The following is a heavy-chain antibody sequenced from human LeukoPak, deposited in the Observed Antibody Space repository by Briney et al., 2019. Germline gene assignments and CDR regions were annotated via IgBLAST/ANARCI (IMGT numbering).Heavy chain of an antibody. Sequence: ASVKVSCKASGYTFTSYYMHWVRQAPGQGLEWMGIINPSGGSTSYAQKFQGRVTMTRDMSTSTVYMELSSLRSEDTAVYYCARGGITMIVAPEGPDAFDIWGQGTMVTVSS. D-gene: IGHD3-22*01. CDR1: GYTFTSYY. J-gene: IGHJ3*02. CDR2: INPSGGST. CDR3: ARGGITMIVAPEGPDAFDI. V-gene: IGHV1-46*01.